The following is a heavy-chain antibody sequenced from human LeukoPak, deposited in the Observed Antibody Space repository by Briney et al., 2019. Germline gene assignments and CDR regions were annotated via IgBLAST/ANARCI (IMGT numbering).Heavy chain of an antibody. J-gene: IGHJ3*02. CDR3: ARMSGSYGLTDAFDI. CDR1: GYTFTGYY. D-gene: IGHD5-18*01. V-gene: IGHV1-2*02. CDR2: INPNSGGT. Sequence: GASVKVSCKASGYTFTGYYMHWVRQAPGQGLEWMGWINPNSGGTNYAQKFQGRVTMTRDTSISTAYMELSRLRSDDTAVYYCARMSGSYGLTDAFDIWGQGTMVTVSS.